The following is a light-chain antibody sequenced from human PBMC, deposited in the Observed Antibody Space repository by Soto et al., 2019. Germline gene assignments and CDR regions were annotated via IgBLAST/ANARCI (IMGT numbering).Light chain of an antibody. J-gene: IGKJ3*01. Sequence: EIVLTQSPGTLSLSPEERAALSCRASQSVSSTFLAWYQQKPGQAPALLLHRASTRATGIPDRFSDSGSGIDFTLTYSSVETEEFGVYYCRQYDSSRFTVGPGTRVAIK. CDR2: RAS. CDR3: RQYDSSRFT. V-gene: IGKV3-20*01. CDR1: QSVSSTF.